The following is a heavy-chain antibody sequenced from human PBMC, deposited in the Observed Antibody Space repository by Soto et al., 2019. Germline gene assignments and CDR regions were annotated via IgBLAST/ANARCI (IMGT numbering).Heavy chain of an antibody. V-gene: IGHV1-69*13. J-gene: IGHJ3*02. CDR2: IIPIFGTA. CDR1: GGTFSSYA. Sequence: SVKVSCKASGGTFSSYAISWVRQAPGQGLEWMGGIIPIFGTANYAQKFQGRVTITADESTSTAYVELSSLRSEDTAVYYCARDDPPRTHDAFDIWGQGTMVTVSS. CDR3: ARDDPPRTHDAFDI.